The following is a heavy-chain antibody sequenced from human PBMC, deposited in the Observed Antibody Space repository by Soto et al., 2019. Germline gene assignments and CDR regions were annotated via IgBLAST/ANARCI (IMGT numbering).Heavy chain of an antibody. Sequence: GGSLRLSCAASGFTFSNYAMHWVRRAPGKGLECVALISYDGINKYYADSVKGRFTVSRDNSKSTLYLQMNSLKAEDTAVYYCVKDGVSGWSDYFFDYWGQGTLVTVSS. CDR2: ISYDGINK. CDR3: VKDGVSGWSDYFFDY. V-gene: IGHV3-30*18. CDR1: GFTFSNYA. D-gene: IGHD6-19*01. J-gene: IGHJ4*02.